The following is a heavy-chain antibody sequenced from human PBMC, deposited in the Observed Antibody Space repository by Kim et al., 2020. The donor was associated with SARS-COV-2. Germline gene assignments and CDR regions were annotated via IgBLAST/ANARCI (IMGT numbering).Heavy chain of an antibody. Sequence: SLKGRFNISRDNAKTSLYLQMKSLRDEDPAVYYCASALGELRPTTYVMDVWGQGTTVTVSS. J-gene: IGHJ6*02. V-gene: IGHV3-48*02. D-gene: IGHD3-16*01. CDR3: ASALGELRPTTYVMDV.